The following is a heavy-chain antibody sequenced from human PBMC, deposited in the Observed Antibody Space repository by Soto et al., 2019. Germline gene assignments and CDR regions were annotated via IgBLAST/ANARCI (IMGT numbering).Heavy chain of an antibody. V-gene: IGHV1-69*13. D-gene: IGHD2-21*02. CDR3: ARRARAYCGGDCYYFDY. CDR1: GGTFSSYA. Sequence: SVKVSCKASGGTFSSYAISWVRQAPGQGLEWMGGIIPIFGTANYAQKFQGRVTITADESTSTAYMELSSLRSEDTAVYYCARRARAYCGGDCYYFDYWGQGTLVTVSS. CDR2: IIPIFGTA. J-gene: IGHJ4*02.